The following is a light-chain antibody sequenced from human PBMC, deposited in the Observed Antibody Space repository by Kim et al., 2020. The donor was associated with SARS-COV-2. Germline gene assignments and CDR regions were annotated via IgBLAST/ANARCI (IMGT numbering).Light chain of an antibody. J-gene: IGLJ2*01. Sequence: VSPGQTASITCSGDKLGDKYACWYQQKPGQSPVLVIYQDSKRPSGIPERFSGSNSGNTATLTISGTQAMDEADYYCQAWDSSTHVVFGGGTKLTVL. CDR2: QDS. CDR3: QAWDSSTHVV. CDR1: KLGDKY. V-gene: IGLV3-1*01.